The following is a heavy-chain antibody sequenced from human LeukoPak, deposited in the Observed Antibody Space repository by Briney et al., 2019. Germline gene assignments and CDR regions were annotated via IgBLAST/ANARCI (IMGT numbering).Heavy chain of an antibody. D-gene: IGHD3-22*01. CDR3: AKGYYDSSGYYFFDH. CDR2: ISWNSGSI. V-gene: IGHV3-9*03. J-gene: IGHJ4*02. Sequence: PGGSLRLSCAASGFTFDDYAMHWVREAPGKGLEWVSGISWNSGSIGYADSVKGRFTIYRANAKNSLYLQMNSLRAEDMAFYYCAKGYYDSSGYYFFDHWGQGTLVTVSS. CDR1: GFTFDDYA.